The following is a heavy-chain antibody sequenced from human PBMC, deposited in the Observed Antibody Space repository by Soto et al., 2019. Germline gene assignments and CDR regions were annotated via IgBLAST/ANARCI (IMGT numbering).Heavy chain of an antibody. V-gene: IGHV1-69*13. CDR2: IIPIFSTP. D-gene: IGHD3-16*01. CDR3: AECAKRQMFGSYCYYGIDV. J-gene: IGHJ6*02. Sequence: SVKVSCKASGGSFSTYGINWVRLAPGQGLEWMGGIIPIFSTPDYAQKFQGRVTITADESTTTAYMELTSLRSEDTAVYYCAECAKRQMFGSYCYYGIDVWGQGTTVTVSS. CDR1: GGSFSTYG.